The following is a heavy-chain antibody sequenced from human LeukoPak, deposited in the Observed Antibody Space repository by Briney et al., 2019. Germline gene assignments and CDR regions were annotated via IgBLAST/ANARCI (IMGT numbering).Heavy chain of an antibody. CDR3: ARDGTGFLHLAF. CDR2: INGAYINDAGGT. J-gene: IGHJ4*02. CDR1: GGSISTHY. V-gene: IGHV4-59*11. Sequence: SETLSLACDVSGGSISTHYGSWVRQPPGNALEWIGYINGAYINDAGGTKYTAALESRVTMSADSAKNQLALKLSSVTAADTAVYYCARDGTGFLHLAFWGQGILVTVSS. D-gene: IGHD1-1*01.